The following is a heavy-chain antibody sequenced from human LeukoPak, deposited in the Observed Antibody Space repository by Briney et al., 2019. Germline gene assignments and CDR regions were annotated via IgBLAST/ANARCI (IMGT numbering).Heavy chain of an antibody. CDR3: AREVKGVFRY. D-gene: IGHD3-16*01. Sequence: HPGGSLRLSCAASGFTVSSNYMSWVRQAPGKGLEWVSVIYSGGSTYYADSVKGRFTISRDNSKNTLYLQMNSLRAEDTAVYYCAREVKGVFRYWGQGTLVTVPS. CDR2: IYSGGST. V-gene: IGHV3-53*01. CDR1: GFTVSSNY. J-gene: IGHJ4*02.